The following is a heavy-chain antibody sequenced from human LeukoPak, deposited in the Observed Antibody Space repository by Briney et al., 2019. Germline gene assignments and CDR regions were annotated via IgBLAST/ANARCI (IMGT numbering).Heavy chain of an antibody. CDR3: ASQTGATAFEI. CDR1: GFTFDDYA. D-gene: IGHD1-7*01. Sequence: GGSLRLSCAASGFTFDDYAMHWVRQAPGKGLEWVSGISWNSGSIGYADSVKGRFTISRDNAKNSLYLQMNSLRAEDTAVYYCASQTGATAFEIWGQGTMVTVSS. J-gene: IGHJ3*02. CDR2: ISWNSGSI. V-gene: IGHV3-9*01.